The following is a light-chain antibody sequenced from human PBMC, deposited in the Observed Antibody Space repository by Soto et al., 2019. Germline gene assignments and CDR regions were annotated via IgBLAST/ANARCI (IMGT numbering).Light chain of an antibody. Sequence: QSVLTQPPSASASLGASVTLTCTLSSGYSNYEVDWYQQRPGKGPRFVMRVGTGGIVGSKGDDIPDRFSVLGSGLNRYLTIKNIQEEDESDYHCGADHGSGSNFVVIFGGVTKLTVL. CDR1: SGYSNYE. CDR3: GADHGSGSNFVVI. J-gene: IGLJ2*01. CDR2: VGTGGIVG. V-gene: IGLV9-49*03.